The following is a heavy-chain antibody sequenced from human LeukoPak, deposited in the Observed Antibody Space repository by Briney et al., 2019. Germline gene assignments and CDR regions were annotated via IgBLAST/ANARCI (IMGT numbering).Heavy chain of an antibody. V-gene: IGHV4-31*03. J-gene: IGHJ2*01. CDR2: IYYSGST. Sequence: PSETLSLTCTVSGGSISSGGYYWSWIRHHTGKGLEWIGYIYYSGSTYYNPSLKSRVTISVDTSKNQFSLKLSSVTAADTAVYYCARQQLGYCSGGSCYNGWYFDLWGRGTLVTVSS. CDR1: GGSISSGGYY. D-gene: IGHD2-15*01. CDR3: ARQQLGYCSGGSCYNGWYFDL.